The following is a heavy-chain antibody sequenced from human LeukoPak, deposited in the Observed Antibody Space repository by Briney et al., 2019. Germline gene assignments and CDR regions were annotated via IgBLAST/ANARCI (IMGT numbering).Heavy chain of an antibody. Sequence: SVKVSCKASGGTFSSYAISWVGQAPGRGLEGMGRIIPILDTTNYADKLQSRVTITADKSTNTAYMELSSLRSEDTAVYYCARGVDYDLLTGYFYFDYWGQGTLVTVSS. CDR2: IIPILDTT. D-gene: IGHD3-9*01. CDR3: ARGVDYDLLTGYFYFDY. CDR1: GGTFSSYA. J-gene: IGHJ4*02. V-gene: IGHV1-69*04.